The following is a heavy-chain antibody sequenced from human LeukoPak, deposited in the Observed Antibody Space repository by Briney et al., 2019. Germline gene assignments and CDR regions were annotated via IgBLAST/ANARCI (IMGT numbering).Heavy chain of an antibody. CDR2: IYYSGST. V-gene: IGHV4-59*01. CDR1: GGSFSVYY. D-gene: IGHD3-10*01. J-gene: IGHJ5*02. CDR3: ARGGYYGAGNNVGFDP. Sequence: SETLSLACAAYGGSFSVYYWSWIRKPPRQGLERIGYIYYSGSTNYNPSLKSRVTISVDTSKNQFSLKLSSVTAADTGVYYCARGGYYGAGNNVGFDPWGQGTLVTVSS.